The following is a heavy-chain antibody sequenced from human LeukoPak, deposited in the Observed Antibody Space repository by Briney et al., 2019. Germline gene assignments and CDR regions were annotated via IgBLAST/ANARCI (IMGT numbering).Heavy chain of an antibody. CDR2: IYYSGST. V-gene: IGHV4-61*01. CDR1: GGSVSSGSYY. CDR3: ARDGRDGYNGPIDV. Sequence: PSETLSHTCTVSGGSVSSGSYYWSWIRQPPGKGLEWIGYIYYSGSTNYNPSLKSRVTISVDTSKNQFSLKLSSVTAADTAVYYCARDGRDGYNGPIDVWGQGTTVTVSS. J-gene: IGHJ6*02. D-gene: IGHD5-24*01.